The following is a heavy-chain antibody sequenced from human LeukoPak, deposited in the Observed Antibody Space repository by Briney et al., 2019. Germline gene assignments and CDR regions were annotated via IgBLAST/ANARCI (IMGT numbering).Heavy chain of an antibody. CDR3: ARDLPYYCSSTSCYDFSVGWFDP. D-gene: IGHD2-2*01. J-gene: IGHJ5*02. CDR2: IIPIFGTA. Sequence: SVKVSCKASGGTFSSYAISWVRQAPGQGLEWMRGIIPIFGTANYAQKFQGRVTITADESTSTAYMELSSLRSEDTAVYYCARDLPYYCSSTSCYDFSVGWFDPWGPGTLVTVSS. CDR1: GGTFSSYA. V-gene: IGHV1-69*13.